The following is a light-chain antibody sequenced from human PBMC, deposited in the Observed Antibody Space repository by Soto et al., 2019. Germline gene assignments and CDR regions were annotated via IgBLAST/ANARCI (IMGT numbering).Light chain of an antibody. CDR2: TTS. CDR3: QQRSNWIT. J-gene: IGKJ5*01. Sequence: DIQMTQSPSSLSASVGDRVTITCRASQSISGNLNWYQQKPGKAPKTLIHTTSSLQSWAPSRFSGSGSGTDFILTISSLEPEDFAIYYCQQRSNWITFGQGTRLE. CDR1: QSISGN. V-gene: IGKV1-39*01.